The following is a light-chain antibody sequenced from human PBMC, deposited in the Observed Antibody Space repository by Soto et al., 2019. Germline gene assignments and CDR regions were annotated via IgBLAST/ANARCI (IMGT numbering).Light chain of an antibody. CDR1: QTITTY. V-gene: IGKV1-16*01. J-gene: IGKJ1*01. CDR3: QQYHSYWT. CDR2: AAS. Sequence: DIQMTHSPSSLCASXHAGVTITFRASQTITTYLNWYQHKPGKAPKLLIYAASTLQSGVPSRFSGSGSGTEFTLTISSLQTDDFSTYYCQQYHSYWTFGQGTKVDIK.